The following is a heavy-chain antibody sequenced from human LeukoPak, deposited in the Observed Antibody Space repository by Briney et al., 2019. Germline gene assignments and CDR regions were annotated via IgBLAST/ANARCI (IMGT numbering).Heavy chain of an antibody. V-gene: IGHV4-31*11. CDR3: ARTWGHGYSYDY. J-gene: IGHJ4*02. Sequence: SQTLSLTCAVSGGSISSGGYSWSWIRQHPGKGLEWIGYIYYSGSTYYYPSLKSRVTISVDTSKNQFSLKLSSVTAADTAVYYCARTWGHGYSYDYWGQGTLVTVSS. CDR1: GGSISSGGYS. CDR2: IYYSGST. D-gene: IGHD5-24*01.